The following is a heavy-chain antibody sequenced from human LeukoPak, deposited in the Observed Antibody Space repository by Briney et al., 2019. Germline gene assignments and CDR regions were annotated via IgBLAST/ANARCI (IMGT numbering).Heavy chain of an antibody. D-gene: IGHD3-22*01. V-gene: IGHV4-39*07. J-gene: IGHJ4*02. Sequence: SETLSLTCTVSGGSISSSSYYWGWIRQPPGKGLEWIGTIYYSGSTYYNPSLKSRVTISVDTSKNQFSLKLSSVTAADTAVYYCARGPDDSSEKALYYFHYWGQGTLVTVSS. CDR1: GGSISSSSYY. CDR2: IYYSGST. CDR3: ARGPDDSSEKALYYFHY.